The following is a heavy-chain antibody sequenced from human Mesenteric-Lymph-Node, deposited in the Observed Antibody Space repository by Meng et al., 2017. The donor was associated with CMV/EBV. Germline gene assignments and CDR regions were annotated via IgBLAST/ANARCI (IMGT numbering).Heavy chain of an antibody. CDR2: INNDGSIT. V-gene: IGHV3-74*01. CDR3: ASFDYGGNSDSFEM. Sequence: GESLKISCAASGFTFSRYWMHWVRQAPGKGLVWVSRINNDGSITTYADSVKGRFTISRDNSKNTVHLQMNGLRAEDTAVYYCASFDYGGNSDSFEMWGQGTMVTVSS. J-gene: IGHJ3*02. CDR1: GFTFSRYW. D-gene: IGHD4-23*01.